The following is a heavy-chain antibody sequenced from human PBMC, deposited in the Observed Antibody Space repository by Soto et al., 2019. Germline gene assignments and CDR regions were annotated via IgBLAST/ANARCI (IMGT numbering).Heavy chain of an antibody. CDR3: ARDRGVGTPDSFDI. V-gene: IGHV3-48*02. CDR2: ISSSGNTI. D-gene: IGHD3-3*01. CDR1: GFIFSNYN. J-gene: IGHJ3*02. Sequence: GGSLRLSCAASGFIFSNYNLNWVRQAAGKGLEWVSYISSSGNTIYYSDSVKGRFTFSRYNGKNSLFLQMNRLREEDTAVYYCARDRGVGTPDSFDIWGQGKMVTVSS.